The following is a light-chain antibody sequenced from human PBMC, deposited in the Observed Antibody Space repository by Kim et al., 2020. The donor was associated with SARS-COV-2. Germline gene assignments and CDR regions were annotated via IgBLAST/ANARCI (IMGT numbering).Light chain of an antibody. CDR3: QVWDSSTYV. V-gene: IGLV3-9*01. CDR1: NSGSKN. CDR2: RDS. Sequence: SYELTQPLSVSVALGQTARITCGGNNSGSKNVNWYQQKPGQAPVLVIYRDSNRPSGIPERFSGSNSGNTATLTISRAQAGDEADYYCQVWDSSTYVFGTGTKVTVL. J-gene: IGLJ1*01.